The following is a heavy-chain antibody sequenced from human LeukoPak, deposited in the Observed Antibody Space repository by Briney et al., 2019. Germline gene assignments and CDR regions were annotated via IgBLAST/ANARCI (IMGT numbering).Heavy chain of an antibody. CDR1: GXSISGTSYY. V-gene: IGHV4-39*01. CDR3: ARSYSSSWYF. J-gene: IGHJ4*02. Sequence: PSETLSLTCTVSGXSISGTSYYWGWIRQPPGKGLEWIGSIYYSGSTYYNPSLKSRVTISVDTSKNQFSLKLSSVTAADTAVYYCARSYSSSWYFWGQGTLVTVSS. CDR2: IYYSGST. D-gene: IGHD6-13*01.